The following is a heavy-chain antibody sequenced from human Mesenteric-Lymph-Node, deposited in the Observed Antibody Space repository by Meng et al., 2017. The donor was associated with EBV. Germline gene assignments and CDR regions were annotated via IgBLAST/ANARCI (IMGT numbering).Heavy chain of an antibody. J-gene: IGHJ5*02. CDR2: IYWDDDK. V-gene: IGHV2-5*02. Sequence: IPLKESGPPPVNPTQTLTLTCTFSGFSLSTSGVGVGWIRQPPGKALEWLALIYWDDDKRYSPSLKTRLTITKDTSENQVVLTMTNMDPVDAATYYCAHRTSNCFDPWGQGTLVTVSS. CDR3: AHRTSNCFDP. CDR1: GFSLSTSGVG.